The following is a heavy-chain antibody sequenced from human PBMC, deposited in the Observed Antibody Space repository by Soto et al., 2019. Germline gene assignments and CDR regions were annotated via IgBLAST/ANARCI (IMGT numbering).Heavy chain of an antibody. J-gene: IGHJ6*03. D-gene: IGHD2-15*01. CDR1: GGSISSYY. Sequence: SETLSLTCTVSGGSISSYYWSWIRQPPGKGLEWIGYIYYSGSTNYNPSLKSRVTISVDTSKNQFSLKLSSVTAADTAVYYCASTSVVVVAATRARYYYMDVWGKGTTATVSS. CDR2: IYYSGST. V-gene: IGHV4-59*08. CDR3: ASTSVVVVAATRARYYYMDV.